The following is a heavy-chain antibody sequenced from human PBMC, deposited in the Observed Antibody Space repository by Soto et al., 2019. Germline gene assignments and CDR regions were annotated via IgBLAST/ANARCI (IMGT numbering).Heavy chain of an antibody. CDR3: SSELFRSESGYDDYYYYYYMDV. V-gene: IGHV1-69*02. CDR1: GGTFSSYT. CDR2: IIPILGIA. Sequence: ASVKVSCKASGGTFSSYTISWVRQAPGQGLEWMGRIIPILGIANYAQKFQGRVTITADKSTSTAYMELSSLRSEDTAVYYCSSELFRSESGYDDYYYYYYMDVWGKGTTVTVSS. J-gene: IGHJ6*03. D-gene: IGHD5-12*01.